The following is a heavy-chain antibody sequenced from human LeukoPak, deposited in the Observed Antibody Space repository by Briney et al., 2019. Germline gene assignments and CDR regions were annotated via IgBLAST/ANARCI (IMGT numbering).Heavy chain of an antibody. D-gene: IGHD3-3*01. J-gene: IGHJ5*02. Sequence: PGGSLRLSCAASGFTFSNYWMSWVRQAPGKGLEWVANIKQDGSEKYYVDSVKGRFTISRDNAKNSLYLQMNSLRAEDTAVYYCARDFAVLFLEWLPANWFDPWGQGTLVTVSS. CDR2: IKQDGSEK. V-gene: IGHV3-7*01. CDR3: ARDFAVLFLEWLPANWFDP. CDR1: GFTFSNYW.